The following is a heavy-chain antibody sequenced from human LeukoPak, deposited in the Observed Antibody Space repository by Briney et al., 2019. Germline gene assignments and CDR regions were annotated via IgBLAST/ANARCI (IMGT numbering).Heavy chain of an antibody. V-gene: IGHV4-59*12. CDR1: GGSISSYY. CDR2: IYYSGST. D-gene: IGHD3-22*01. CDR3: ARDRARGDYYDSSGYFGPDY. J-gene: IGHJ4*02. Sequence: SETLSLTCTVSGGSISSYYWSWIRQPPGKGLEWIGYIYYSGSTNYNPSLKSRVTISVDTSKNQFSLKLSSVTAADTAVYYCARDRARGDYYDSSGYFGPDYWGQGTLVTVSS.